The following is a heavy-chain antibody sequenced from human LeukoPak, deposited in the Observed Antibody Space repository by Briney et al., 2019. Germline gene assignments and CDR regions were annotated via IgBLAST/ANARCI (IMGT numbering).Heavy chain of an antibody. J-gene: IGHJ4*02. CDR2: ISAYNGNT. V-gene: IGHV1-18*01. Sequence: ASVKVSCKASGYTFTSYGISWVRQAPGQGLEWMGWISAYNGNTNYAQKLQGRVTMTTDTSTSTAYMELRSLRAEDTAIYYCTKDQGPDYRPVGSATHAYWGQGALVSVSS. CDR1: GYTFTSYG. CDR3: TKDQGPDYRPVGSATHAY. D-gene: IGHD4-4*01.